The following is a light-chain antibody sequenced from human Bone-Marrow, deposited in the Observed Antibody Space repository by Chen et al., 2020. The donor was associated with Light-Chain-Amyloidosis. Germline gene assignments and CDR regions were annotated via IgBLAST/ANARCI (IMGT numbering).Light chain of an antibody. V-gene: IGLV2-14*01. CDR2: EVT. Sequence: QSALTQPASVSGSPGQSITISCTGTSSDVGGDNHVSWYQQHPDKAPKLMIYEVTSRPSWVPDRFSGSKSDNTASLTISGLQTEDEADYFCSSYTITNTLVFGSGIRVTVL. CDR1: SSDVGGDNH. J-gene: IGLJ1*01. CDR3: SSYTITNTLV.